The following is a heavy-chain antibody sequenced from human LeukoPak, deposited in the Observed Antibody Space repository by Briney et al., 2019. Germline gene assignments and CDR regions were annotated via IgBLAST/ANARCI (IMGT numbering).Heavy chain of an antibody. CDR1: GGSISSLY. CDR2: IHTSGST. CDR3: ARAHRSGMTAVSTDFDY. Sequence: SETLSLIYTVSGGSISSLYWGCIRQSAGKGLEWIGRIHTSGSTNYNPSLQSRLTMSLDTSKNQFSLKLTSVTAADTAVYYCARAHRSGMTAVSTDFDYWGQGTLVTVSS. D-gene: IGHD4-17*01. V-gene: IGHV4-4*07. J-gene: IGHJ4*02.